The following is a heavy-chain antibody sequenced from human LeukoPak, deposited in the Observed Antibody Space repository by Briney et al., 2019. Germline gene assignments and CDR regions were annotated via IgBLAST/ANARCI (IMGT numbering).Heavy chain of an antibody. Sequence: SETLSLTCTVSGGSISSYYWSWIRQHPGKGLEWIGYIYYSGSTYYNPSLKSRVTISVDTSKNQFSLKLSSVTAADTAVYYCARTYGDAAHFDYWGQGTLVTVSS. V-gene: IGHV4-59*06. CDR1: GGSISSYY. D-gene: IGHD4-17*01. J-gene: IGHJ4*02. CDR3: ARTYGDAAHFDY. CDR2: IYYSGST.